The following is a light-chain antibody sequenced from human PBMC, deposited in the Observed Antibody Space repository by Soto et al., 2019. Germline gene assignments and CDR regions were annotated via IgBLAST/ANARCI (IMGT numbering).Light chain of an antibody. CDR1: QSVSSY. V-gene: IGKV3-11*01. J-gene: IGKJ1*01. Sequence: EIVLTQSPATLSLSPGERATLSCRASQSVSSYLAWYQQKPGQAPRLLIYDASNGATGIPARFSGSGSGTDFTLTISSLEPEDFAVYYWQQRSNWPKTFGQGTKVDIK. CDR3: QQRSNWPKT. CDR2: DAS.